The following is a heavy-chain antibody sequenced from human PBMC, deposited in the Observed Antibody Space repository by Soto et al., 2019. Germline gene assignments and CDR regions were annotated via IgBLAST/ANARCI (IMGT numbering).Heavy chain of an antibody. CDR2: IRNKANSYTT. V-gene: IGHV3-72*01. CDR3: TRAGILTTPYYFDY. Sequence: EVHLVESGGGLVQPEGSLRLSCAASGFTFSDHYMDWVRQAPGKGLEWVGRIRNKANSYTTEYAASVKGRFTISGDDSRNSLYLQMNSLKTEDTAMYYCTRAGILTTPYYFDYWGQGTLVTVSS. D-gene: IGHD2-21*01. CDR1: GFTFSDHY. J-gene: IGHJ4*02.